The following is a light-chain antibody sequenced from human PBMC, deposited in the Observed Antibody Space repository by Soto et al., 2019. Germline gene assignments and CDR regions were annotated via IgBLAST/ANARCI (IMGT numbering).Light chain of an antibody. V-gene: IGLV2-14*01. J-gene: IGLJ1*01. Sequence: QSVLTQPASVSGSPGQSITISCTGTSSDVGGYNYVSWYQQHPGKAPQLMIYDVSNRPSGVFNRLSGFKSGNTASLTISGLHSVDEADYYCSSYTSSSTLYVFGTGTKVTV. CDR2: DVS. CDR1: SSDVGGYNY. CDR3: SSYTSSSTLYV.